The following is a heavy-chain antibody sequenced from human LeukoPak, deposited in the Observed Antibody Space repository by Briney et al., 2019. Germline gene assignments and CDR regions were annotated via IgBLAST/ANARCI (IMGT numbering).Heavy chain of an antibody. CDR2: ISSSSSTI. Sequence: GGSLRLSCTASGFTFSSYSMNWVRQAPGKGLDWISYISSSSSTIYYGDSVKGRFTISRDNSKNSLYLQMNSLRVEGTAVYYCASSLKYYDFWSGYYIDYWGQGALVAVSS. CDR3: ASSLKYYDFWSGYYIDY. J-gene: IGHJ4*02. V-gene: IGHV3-48*01. D-gene: IGHD3-3*01. CDR1: GFTFSSYS.